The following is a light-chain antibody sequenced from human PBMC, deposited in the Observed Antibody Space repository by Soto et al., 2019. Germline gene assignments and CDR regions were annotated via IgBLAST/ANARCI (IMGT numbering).Light chain of an antibody. J-gene: IGKJ1*01. CDR3: QQYHNWPPRT. V-gene: IGKV3-15*01. Sequence: EIVMTQSPATLSVSPGERATLSCRASQSVSSILAWYQQKPGQAPRLLIYGASTRATGIPARFSGSGSGTEFTLTISSLQSEDFAVYYCQQYHNWPPRTFGQGTKVEIK. CDR1: QSVSSI. CDR2: GAS.